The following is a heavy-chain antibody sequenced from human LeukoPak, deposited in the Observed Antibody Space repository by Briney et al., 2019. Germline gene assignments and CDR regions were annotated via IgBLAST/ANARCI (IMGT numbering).Heavy chain of an antibody. CDR2: ISSSGSTI. CDR3: AKDVVVVAAAVFDY. CDR1: GFTFSSYE. D-gene: IGHD2-15*01. V-gene: IGHV3-48*03. Sequence: GGSLRLSCAASGFTFSSYEMNWVRQAPGKGLEWVSYISSSGSTIYYADSVKGRFTISRDNAKNSLYLQMNSLRAEDTAVYYCAKDVVVVAAAVFDYWGQGTLVTVSS. J-gene: IGHJ4*02.